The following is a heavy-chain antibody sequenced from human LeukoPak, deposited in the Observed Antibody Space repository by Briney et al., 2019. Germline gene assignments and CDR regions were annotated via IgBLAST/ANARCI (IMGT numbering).Heavy chain of an antibody. Sequence: PSQTLSLTCTVSGGSISNSSYFWGWIRQPPGKGLEWIGSINYSGSTYHNPSVKSRVTISADTSNNQFSLKLNSVTAADTAIYYCARLLGSNPPDHWGQGTLVTVSS. J-gene: IGHJ4*02. D-gene: IGHD1-14*01. CDR1: GGSISNSSYF. CDR3: ARLLGSNPPDH. CDR2: INYSGST. V-gene: IGHV4-39*01.